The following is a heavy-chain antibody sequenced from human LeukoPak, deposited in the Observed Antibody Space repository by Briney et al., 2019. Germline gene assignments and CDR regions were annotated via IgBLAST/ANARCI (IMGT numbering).Heavy chain of an antibody. CDR2: ISWNSGSI. CDR1: GFTFDDYA. V-gene: IGHV3-9*01. D-gene: IGHD6-13*01. CDR3: AKDTRGRVYSSSAHDY. Sequence: GGSLRLSCAASGFTFDDYAMHWVRQAPGKGVEWVSGISWNSGSIGYADSVKGRFTISRDNAKNSLYLQMNSLRAEDTALYYCAKDTRGRVYSSSAHDYWGQGTLVTVSS. J-gene: IGHJ4*02.